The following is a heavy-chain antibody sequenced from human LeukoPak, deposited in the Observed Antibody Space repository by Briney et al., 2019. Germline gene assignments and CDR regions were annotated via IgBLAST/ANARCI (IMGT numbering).Heavy chain of an antibody. D-gene: IGHD4/OR15-4a*01. CDR2: LIPIFGTA. V-gene: IGHV1-69*13. CDR3: ARGKLGCSYCFDY. Sequence: GASVKVSCKASGGTFSSYAISWVRQAPGQGLEWMGGLIPIFGTANYAQKFQGRVTITADESTSTAYMELSSLRSEDTAVCYCARGKLGCSYCFDYWGQGTLVTVSS. CDR1: GGTFSSYA. J-gene: IGHJ4*02.